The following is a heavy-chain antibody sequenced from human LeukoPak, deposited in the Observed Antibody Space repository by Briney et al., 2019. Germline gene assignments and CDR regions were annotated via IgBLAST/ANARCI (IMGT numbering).Heavy chain of an antibody. Sequence: SETLSLTFTVSGVSISTYSWSWIRQPPGKGLEWIGYISYSGSTSYNPSLRSRVTISVDTSKNQFSLKLTSVTAADTAVYYCARVAYGSGSRLIDCWGQGTLVTISS. CDR1: GVSISTYS. CDR2: ISYSGST. V-gene: IGHV4-59*12. J-gene: IGHJ4*02. D-gene: IGHD3-10*01. CDR3: ARVAYGSGSRLIDC.